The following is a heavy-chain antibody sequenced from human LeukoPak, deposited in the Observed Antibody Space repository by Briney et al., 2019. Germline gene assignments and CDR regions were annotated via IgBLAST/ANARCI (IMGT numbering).Heavy chain of an antibody. Sequence: ASVKVSCKASGYTFTSYGISWVRQAPGQGLEWMGWISAYNGNTNYAQKLQGRVTMTTDTSTSTAYMELRRLRSDDTAVYYCARGGPSGYSSSWYCDYWGQGTLVTVSS. D-gene: IGHD6-13*01. J-gene: IGHJ4*02. CDR2: ISAYNGNT. CDR1: GYTFTSYG. V-gene: IGHV1-18*01. CDR3: ARGGPSGYSSSWYCDY.